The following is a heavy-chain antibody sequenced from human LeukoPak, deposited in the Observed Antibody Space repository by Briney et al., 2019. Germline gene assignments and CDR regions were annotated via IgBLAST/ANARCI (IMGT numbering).Heavy chain of an antibody. CDR3: ARRSGYGFWFDP. CDR1: GYTFTGYY. CDR2: INPNSGGT. D-gene: IGHD5-12*01. Sequence: ASVKVSCKAPGYTFTGYYMHWVRQAPGQGLEWMGWINPNSGGTNYAQKFQGRVTMTRDTSISTAYMELSRLRSDDTAVYYCARRSGYGFWFDPWGQGTLVTVSS. V-gene: IGHV1-2*02. J-gene: IGHJ5*02.